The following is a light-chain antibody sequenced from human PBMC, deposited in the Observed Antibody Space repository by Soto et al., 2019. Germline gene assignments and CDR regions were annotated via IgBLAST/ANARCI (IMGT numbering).Light chain of an antibody. CDR3: QQSFNNPT. CDR2: GAS. J-gene: IGKJ2*01. Sequence: DIPMTQSPSSLSASVGDRVTITCRPSQNINNFLNWYQQKPGEAPNLLIYGASNLQSGVPSRFSGSRSGAHFTLTISTLQPEDFATYYCQQSFNNPTFGQGTKLEIK. V-gene: IGKV1-39*01. CDR1: QNINNF.